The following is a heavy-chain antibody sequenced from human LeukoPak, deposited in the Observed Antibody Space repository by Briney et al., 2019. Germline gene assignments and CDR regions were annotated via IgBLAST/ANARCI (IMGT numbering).Heavy chain of an antibody. CDR1: GYTFTRYA. Sequence: ASVKVSCRASGYTFTRYAVNWVRQATGQGLEWMGWMNPNSGNTGYAQKFQGRVTITRNTSISTAYMELSSLRSEDTAVYYCARGRGSSSRGYFDYWGQGTLVTVSS. J-gene: IGHJ4*02. CDR3: ARGRGSSSRGYFDY. V-gene: IGHV1-8*01. CDR2: MNPNSGNT. D-gene: IGHD6-6*01.